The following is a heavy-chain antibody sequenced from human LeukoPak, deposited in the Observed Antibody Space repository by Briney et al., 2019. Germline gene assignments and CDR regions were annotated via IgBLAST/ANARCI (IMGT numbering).Heavy chain of an antibody. CDR1: GFTFSTYN. CDR3: AKEPLYYY. CDR2: ITSTSSYV. D-gene: IGHD2-21*01. Sequence: GGSLRFSCEASGFTFSTYNMNWVRQAPGKRLEWVSSITSTSSYVFYADSVKGRFTIYRDNAKNTLYLQMNSLRAEDTAIYYCAKEPLYYYWGPGTLVTVSS. V-gene: IGHV3-21*04. J-gene: IGHJ4*02.